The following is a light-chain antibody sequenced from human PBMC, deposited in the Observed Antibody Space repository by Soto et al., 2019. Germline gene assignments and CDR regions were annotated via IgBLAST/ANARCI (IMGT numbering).Light chain of an antibody. CDR2: DVS. J-gene: IGLJ1*01. V-gene: IGLV2-14*03. CDR3: CSYTTSNTRQIV. Sequence: QSVLTQPACVSGSPGQSITISCTGTSSDVGGYNYVSWYQHHPGKAPKLMIYDVSNRPSGVSNRFSGSKSGNTASLTISGLQPEDEADYYCCSYTTSNTRQIVFGTGTKVPVL. CDR1: SSDVGGYNY.